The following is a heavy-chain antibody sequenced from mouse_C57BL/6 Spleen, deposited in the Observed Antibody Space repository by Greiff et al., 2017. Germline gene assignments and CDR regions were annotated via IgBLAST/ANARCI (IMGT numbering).Heavy chain of an antibody. D-gene: IGHD2-12*01. CDR2: ISNGGGST. J-gene: IGHJ4*01. CDR3: ARQDDRNYAMDY. CDR1: GFTFSDYY. V-gene: IGHV5-12*01. Sequence: VQLKESGGGLVQPGGSLKLSCAASGFTFSDYYMYWVRQTPEKRLEWVAYISNGGGSTYYPDTVKGRFTISRDNAKNTLYLQMSRLKSEDTAMYYCARQDDRNYAMDYWGQGTSVTVSS.